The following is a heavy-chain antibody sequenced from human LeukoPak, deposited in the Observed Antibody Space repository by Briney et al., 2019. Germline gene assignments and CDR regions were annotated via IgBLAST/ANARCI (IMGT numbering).Heavy chain of an antibody. J-gene: IGHJ6*03. CDR3: ARLGMITFGGVIANYYMDV. CDR2: ISSSSSYI. Sequence: GGSLRLSCAASGFTLSDYYMNWIRQAPGKGLEWVSSISSSSSYIYYADSVKGRFTISRDNAKNSLYLQMNSLRAEDTAVYYCARLGMITFGGVIANYYMDVWGKGTTVTISS. CDR1: GFTLSDYY. V-gene: IGHV3-21*01. D-gene: IGHD3-16*02.